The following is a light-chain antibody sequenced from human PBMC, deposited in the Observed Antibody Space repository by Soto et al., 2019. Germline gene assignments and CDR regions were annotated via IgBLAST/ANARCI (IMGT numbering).Light chain of an antibody. Sequence: QPALTQPASVSGPPGQSITISCTGASSDVGNYNLVSWYQHHPGKAPKLMIYEVTKRPSGVSNRFSGSKSGNTASLTISGLQAEDEADYYCCSYTGSSTYFFGTGTKVTVL. V-gene: IGLV2-23*02. CDR2: EVT. CDR1: SSDVGNYNL. CDR3: CSYTGSSTYF. J-gene: IGLJ1*01.